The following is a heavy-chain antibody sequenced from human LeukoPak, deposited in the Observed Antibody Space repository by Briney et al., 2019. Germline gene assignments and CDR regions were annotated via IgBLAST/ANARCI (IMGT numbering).Heavy chain of an antibody. CDR3: ARDYRGPIGIFDY. D-gene: IGHD1-26*01. CDR2: ISYDGSHK. V-gene: IGHV3-30*09. Sequence: GSLRLSCAASGFTFSTSAIHWVRQAPGKGLQWVAVISYDGSHKYYADSVKGRFAISRDNSKNTLSLQMNSLRAEDTAVYYCARDYRGPIGIFDYWGQGTLVTVSS. CDR1: GFTFSTSA. J-gene: IGHJ4*02.